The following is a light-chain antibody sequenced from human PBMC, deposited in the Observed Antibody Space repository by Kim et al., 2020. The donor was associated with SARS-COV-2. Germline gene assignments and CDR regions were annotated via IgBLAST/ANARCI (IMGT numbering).Light chain of an antibody. J-gene: IGLJ3*02. CDR3: QTWGTGIRV. CDR1: SGHSSYA. Sequence: QLVLTQSPSASASLGASVKPTCTLSSGHSSYAIAWHQQQPEKGPRYLMKLNSDGSHSKGDGIPDRFSGSSSGAERYLTISSLQSEDEADYYCQTWGTGIRVFGGGTQLTFL. V-gene: IGLV4-69*01. CDR2: LNSDGSH.